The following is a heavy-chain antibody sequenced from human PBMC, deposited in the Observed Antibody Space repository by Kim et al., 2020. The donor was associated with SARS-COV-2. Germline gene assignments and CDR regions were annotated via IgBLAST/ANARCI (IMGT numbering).Heavy chain of an antibody. D-gene: IGHD3-10*01. CDR2: INPSGGST. V-gene: IGHV1-46*01. CDR3: ARVANMVRGVIPFDY. J-gene: IGHJ4*02. CDR1: GYTFTSYY. Sequence: ASVKVSCKASGYTFTSYYMHWVRQAPGQGLEWMGIINPSGGSTSYAQKFQGRVTMTRDTSTSTVYMELSSLRSEDTAVYYCARVANMVRGVIPFDYWGQGTLVTVSS.